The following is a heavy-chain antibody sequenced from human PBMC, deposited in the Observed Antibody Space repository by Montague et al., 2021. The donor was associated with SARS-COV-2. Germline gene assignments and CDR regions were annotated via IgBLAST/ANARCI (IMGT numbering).Heavy chain of an antibody. V-gene: IGHV4-61*09. CDR2: IYSTVIT. CDR1: GGSISSASYY. D-gene: IGHD4-17*01. CDR3: ARDPHDYGWFDP. J-gene: IGHJ5*02. Sequence: TLSLTYTVSGGSISSASYYWSWIRQPAGKGLEWIGHIYSTVITNYNPSLKSRVTISVDLSKNQFSLKMTSVTAADTAVYYCARDPHDYGWFDPWGQRTLVTVSS.